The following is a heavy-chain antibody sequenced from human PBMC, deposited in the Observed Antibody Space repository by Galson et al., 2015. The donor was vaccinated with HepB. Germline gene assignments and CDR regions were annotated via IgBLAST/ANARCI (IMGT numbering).Heavy chain of an antibody. Sequence: SETLSLTCTVSGDSVNSPKYYWSWIRQPPGNGLEWMGYVYHSGSTNYNPSLKSRLTISVDTSKIRFSLRLKSVTAADTAVYFCARGYSSGLFYHYGMGVWGQGTTVTVSS. V-gene: IGHV4-61*01. D-gene: IGHD5-18*01. CDR3: ARGYSSGLFYHYGMGV. J-gene: IGHJ6*02. CDR1: GDSVNSPKYY. CDR2: VYHSGST.